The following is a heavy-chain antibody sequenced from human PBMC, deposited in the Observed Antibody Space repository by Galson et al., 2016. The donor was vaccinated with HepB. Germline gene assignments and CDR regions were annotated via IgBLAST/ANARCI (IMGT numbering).Heavy chain of an antibody. J-gene: IGHJ6*02. CDR3: AKEGGGYTSFWPEYYYGMDV. Sequence: SLRLSCAASGFTFSTYRMNWVRQAPGKGLEWVSSISSSSAYIYYAESVKGRFTISRDNAKNSLYLQMTSLRPEDTAVYYCAKEGGGYTSFWPEYYYGMDVWGRGTAVSVSS. CDR2: ISSSSAYI. CDR1: GFTFSTYR. D-gene: IGHD6-13*01. V-gene: IGHV3-21*01.